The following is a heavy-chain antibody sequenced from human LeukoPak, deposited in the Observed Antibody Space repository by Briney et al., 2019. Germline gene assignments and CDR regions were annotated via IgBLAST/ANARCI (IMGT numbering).Heavy chain of an antibody. D-gene: IGHD3-22*01. CDR2: INPNSGGT. V-gene: IGHV1-2*02. CDR1: GYTFTGFY. Sequence: GASVKVSCKASGYTFTGFYIHWVRQAPGQGLQWMGWINPNSGGTNYAQEFEGRVTMTRDTSISTAYMELRSLRSDDTAVYYCARPAMIGDDAFDIWGQGTMVTVSS. CDR3: ARPAMIGDDAFDI. J-gene: IGHJ3*02.